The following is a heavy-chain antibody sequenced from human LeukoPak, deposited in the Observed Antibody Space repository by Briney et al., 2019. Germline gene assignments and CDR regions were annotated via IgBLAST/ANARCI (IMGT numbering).Heavy chain of an antibody. V-gene: IGHV4-39*01. Sequence: SETLSLTCTVSGGSTTSSSYYWVWIRQPPGKGLEWIESIWYNGGTYYSPSLKSRVTISVDTSKNQFSLMLSSVTAADTAVYYCARQDSSSWYPYYFDYWGQGTLVTVSS. J-gene: IGHJ4*02. CDR3: ARQDSSSWYPYYFDY. CDR2: IWYNGGT. D-gene: IGHD6-13*01. CDR1: GGSTTSSSYY.